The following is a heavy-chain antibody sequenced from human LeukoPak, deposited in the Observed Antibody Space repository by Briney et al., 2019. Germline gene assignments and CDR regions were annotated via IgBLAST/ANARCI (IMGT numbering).Heavy chain of an antibody. J-gene: IGHJ6*03. CDR1: GYTFTSYD. D-gene: IGHD3-10*01. Sequence: ASVNVSCKASGYTFTSYDINWVRQATGQGLEWMGWMNPNSGNTVYAQKFQGRVTMTRNTSISTAYMELSSLRSEDTAVYYCARGSYGSGSYSTYYYYYYMDVWGKGTTVTISS. CDR3: ARGSYGSGSYSTYYYYYYMDV. CDR2: MNPNSGNT. V-gene: IGHV1-8*01.